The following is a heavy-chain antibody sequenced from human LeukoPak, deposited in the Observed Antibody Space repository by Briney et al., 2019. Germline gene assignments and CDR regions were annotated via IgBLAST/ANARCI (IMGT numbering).Heavy chain of an antibody. CDR1: GGSISSYY. V-gene: IGHV4-4*07. J-gene: IGHJ3*02. Sequence: PLETLSLTCTVSGGSISSYYWSWIRQPAGKGLEWIGRIYTSGSTNYNPSLKSRVTMSVDTSKNQFSLKLSSVTAADTAVYYCARERFLGTKRAFDIWGQGTMVTVSS. CDR3: ARERFLGTKRAFDI. D-gene: IGHD3-3*01. CDR2: IYTSGST.